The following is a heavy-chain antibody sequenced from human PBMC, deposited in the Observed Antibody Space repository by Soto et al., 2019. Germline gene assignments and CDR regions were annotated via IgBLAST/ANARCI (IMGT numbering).Heavy chain of an antibody. D-gene: IGHD5-12*01. CDR2: IYDSGSS. J-gene: IGHJ4*02. V-gene: IGHV4-30-4*01. CDR3: AREKGYISGPKNFDS. Sequence: SSETLSLTCTVSGGSVSSGDYFWSWIRQPPGKGLEWIGYIYDSGSSYYNPSLKSRVTMSVDTSKNQFSLKLRSVTAADTAMYYCAREKGYISGPKNFDSWGQGTLVTVSS. CDR1: GGSVSSGDYF.